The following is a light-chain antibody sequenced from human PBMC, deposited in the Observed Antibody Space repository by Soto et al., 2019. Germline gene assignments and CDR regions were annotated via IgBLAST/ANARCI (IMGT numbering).Light chain of an antibody. J-gene: IGKJ4*01. CDR3: QQRSNWPST. CDR2: DAF. Sequence: EIVLTQSPVTLSLSPGERATLSCRASQGVRSYLAWYQQKPGQAPRLLIYDAFKRATGIPARFSGSGSGTDFTLTISSLEPEDFAVYYCQQRSNWPSTFGGGTKVDIK. V-gene: IGKV3-11*01. CDR1: QGVRSY.